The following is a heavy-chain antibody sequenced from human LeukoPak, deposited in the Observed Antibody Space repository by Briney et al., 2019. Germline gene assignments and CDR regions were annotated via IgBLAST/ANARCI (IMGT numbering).Heavy chain of an antibody. CDR1: GYSFTNYW. D-gene: IGHD4-11*01. J-gene: IGHJ6*03. V-gene: IGHV5-51*01. CDR3: ARQRLQGDDYYYYYMDV. CDR2: IYPGDSDT. Sequence: GESLKISCKGSGYSFTNYWIGWVRQMPGKGLEWMGIIYPGDSDTKYSPSFQGQVTISADKSISTAYLQWRSLKASDTAMYYCARQRLQGDDYYYYYMDVWGKGTTVTVSS.